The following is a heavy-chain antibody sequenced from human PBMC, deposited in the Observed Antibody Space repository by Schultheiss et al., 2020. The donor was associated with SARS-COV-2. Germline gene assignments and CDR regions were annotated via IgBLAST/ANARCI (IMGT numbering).Heavy chain of an antibody. CDR2: IYPGDSDT. D-gene: IGHD5-18*01. Sequence: GGSLRLSCKGSGYSFTSYWIGWVRKMPGKGLEWMGIIYPGDSDTRYSPSFQGQVTISADKSISTAYLQWSSLKASDTAMYYCARRAGGYSYLIDYWGQGTLVTVSS. V-gene: IGHV5-51*01. CDR3: ARRAGGYSYLIDY. CDR1: GYSFTSYW. J-gene: IGHJ4*02.